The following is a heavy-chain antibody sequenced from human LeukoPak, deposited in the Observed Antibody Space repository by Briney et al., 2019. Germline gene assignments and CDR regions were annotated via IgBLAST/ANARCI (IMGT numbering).Heavy chain of an antibody. V-gene: IGHV1-18*01. CDR2: ISAYNGNT. Sequence: ASVKVSCKASGDTFTSYGSSWVRQAPGQGLEWMGWISAYNGNTNYAQKLQGRVTMTTDTSTSTAYMELRSLRSDDKAVYYCARLQSDDYVWGSSSEFDYWGQGTLVTVSS. CDR3: ARLQSDDYVWGSSSEFDY. D-gene: IGHD3-16*01. J-gene: IGHJ4*02. CDR1: GDTFTSYG.